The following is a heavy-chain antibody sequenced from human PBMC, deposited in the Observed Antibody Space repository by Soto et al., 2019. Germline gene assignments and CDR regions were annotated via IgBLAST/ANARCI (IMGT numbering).Heavy chain of an antibody. CDR3: ACDVGDLLSTSGVFHYVMDV. Sequence: QVQLVQSGAEVKKPGASVKVSCKASGYTFSNFDINWVRQAPGQGLEWVGWMDPRNGNTGYAEEFQGRVTMTGNTAISTAYMELSSLRSEDTAVYYCACDVGDLLSTSGVFHYVMDVWGQGTTVTVS. V-gene: IGHV1-8*01. J-gene: IGHJ6*02. D-gene: IGHD2-2*01. CDR2: MDPRNGNT. CDR1: GYTFSNFD.